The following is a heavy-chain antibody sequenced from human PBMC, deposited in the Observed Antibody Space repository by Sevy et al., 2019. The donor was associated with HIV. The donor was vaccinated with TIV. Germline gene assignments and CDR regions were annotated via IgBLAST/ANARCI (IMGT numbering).Heavy chain of an antibody. D-gene: IGHD1-7*01. CDR3: AREKVAETTVICFDP. V-gene: IGHV3-30-3*01. Sequence: GGSLRLSCAASGFTFSSYAMHWVRQAPGKGLEWVAVISYDGSNKYYADSVKGRFTISRDNSKNTLYLQMNSLRAEDTSVYYCAREKVAETTVICFDPWGQGTLVTVSS. J-gene: IGHJ5*02. CDR1: GFTFSSYA. CDR2: ISYDGSNK.